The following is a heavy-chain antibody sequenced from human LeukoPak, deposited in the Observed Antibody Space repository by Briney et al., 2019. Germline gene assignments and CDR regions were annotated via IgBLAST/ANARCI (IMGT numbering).Heavy chain of an antibody. CDR3: ARDAMPYYYDSSGYYSY. CDR2: MNPNSGNT. D-gene: IGHD3-22*01. V-gene: IGHV1-8*01. CDR1: GYTFTSYD. Sequence: ASVKVSCKASGYTFTSYDINWVRQATGQGLEWMGWMNPNSGNTGYAQKLQGRVTMTTDTSTSTAYMELRSLRSDDTAVYHCARDAMPYYYDSSGYYSYWGQGTLVTVSS. J-gene: IGHJ4*02.